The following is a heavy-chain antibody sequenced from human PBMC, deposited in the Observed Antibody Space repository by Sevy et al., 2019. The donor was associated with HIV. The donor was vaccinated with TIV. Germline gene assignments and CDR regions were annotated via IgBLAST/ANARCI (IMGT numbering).Heavy chain of an antibody. CDR3: ARSRSNYGDYYFDY. Sequence: GGSLRLSCAASGFTFSAYYMTWIRQAPGKGLEWVSYISSGSTYTNYADSVKGRFTVSRDNAKNSLYLQMNSLRAEDTAVYYCARSRSNYGDYYFDYRGQGTLVTVSS. J-gene: IGHJ4*02. CDR1: GFTFSAYY. V-gene: IGHV3-11*06. D-gene: IGHD4-17*01. CDR2: ISSGSTYT.